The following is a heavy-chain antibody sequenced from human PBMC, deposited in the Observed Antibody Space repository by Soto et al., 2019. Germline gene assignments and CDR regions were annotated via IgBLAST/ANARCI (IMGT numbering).Heavy chain of an antibody. CDR3: ARHKQWLVYDY. D-gene: IGHD6-19*01. CDR2: IYYSGST. Sequence: SETLSLTCTVSGGSISSYYWSWIRQPPGKGLEWIGYIYYSGSTNYNPSLKSRVTISVDTSKNQFSLKLSSVTAADTAVYYCARHKQWLVYDYWGQGTLVTVSS. J-gene: IGHJ4*02. V-gene: IGHV4-59*08. CDR1: GGSISSYY.